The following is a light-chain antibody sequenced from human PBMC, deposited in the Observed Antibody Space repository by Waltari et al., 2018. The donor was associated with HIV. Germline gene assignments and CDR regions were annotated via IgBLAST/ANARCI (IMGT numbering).Light chain of an antibody. V-gene: IGKV3-20*01. CDR2: GAS. CDR3: QQYGSSPLT. CDR1: QSVRNNY. J-gene: IGKJ5*01. Sequence: EIVLTQSPGTLSLSPGERATLSCRASQSVRNNYLVWYQKKPGQAPRLLIYGASSRATGIPDRFSGSGSETDFTLTISRLEPEDFAMFYCQQYGSSPLTFGQGTRLEIK.